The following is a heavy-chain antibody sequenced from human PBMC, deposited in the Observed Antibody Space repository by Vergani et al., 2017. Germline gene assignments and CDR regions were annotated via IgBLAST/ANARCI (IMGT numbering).Heavy chain of an antibody. CDR3: ARLITIFGVVGAGDY. Sequence: QVQLVQSGAEVKKPGSSVKVSCKASGGTFSSYAISWVRQAPGQRLEWMGWINTGNGNTKYSQKFQGRVNITRDTSASTAYMELSSLRSEETAVYYCARLITIFGVVGAGDYWGQGTLVTVSS. CDR2: INTGNGNT. V-gene: IGHV1-3*04. J-gene: IGHJ4*02. D-gene: IGHD3-3*01. CDR1: GGTFSSYA.